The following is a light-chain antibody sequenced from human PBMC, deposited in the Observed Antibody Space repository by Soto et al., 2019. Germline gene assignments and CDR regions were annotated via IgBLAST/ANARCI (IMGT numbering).Light chain of an antibody. V-gene: IGKV3-15*01. J-gene: IGKJ1*01. CDR1: QSVSSN. CDR2: GAS. CDR3: QQYNNWLSGT. Sequence: EIVMTQSPATLSVSPGERATLSCSASQSVSSNLAWYQQKPGQAPRLLIYGASTRATGIPARFSGSGSGTEFTLTISSLQSEDFAVYYCQQYNNWLSGTFGQGTKVDIK.